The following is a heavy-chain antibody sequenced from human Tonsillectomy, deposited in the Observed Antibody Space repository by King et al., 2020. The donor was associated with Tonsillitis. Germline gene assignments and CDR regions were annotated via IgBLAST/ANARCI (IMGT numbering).Heavy chain of an antibody. D-gene: IGHD3-16*01. CDR1: GFTFNRYA. CDR3: VRENYGEYYFDN. J-gene: IGHJ4*02. CDR2: IAYDESNI. Sequence: VQLVQSGGGVVQPGGSLRLSCVASGFTFNRYAMHWVRQAPGKGLEWVALIAYDESNIYYADSVKGRFIISRDNSNNMLFLQMNSLRAEDTALYYCVRENYGEYYFDNWGQGTLVTVSS. V-gene: IGHV3-30*04.